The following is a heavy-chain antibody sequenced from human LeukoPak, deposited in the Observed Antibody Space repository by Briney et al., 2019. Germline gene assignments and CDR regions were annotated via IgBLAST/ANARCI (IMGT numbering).Heavy chain of an antibody. CDR1: GYTFTSYA. V-gene: IGHV7-4-1*02. CDR2: INTNTGNP. CDR3: AREFQFGGVIEPGY. D-gene: IGHD3-16*02. Sequence: ASVKVSCKASGYTFTSYAMNWVRQAPGQGLEWMGWINTNTGNPTYAQGFTGRFVFSLDTSVSTAYLQISSLKAEDTAVYYCAREFQFGGVIEPGYWGQGTLVTVSS. J-gene: IGHJ4*02.